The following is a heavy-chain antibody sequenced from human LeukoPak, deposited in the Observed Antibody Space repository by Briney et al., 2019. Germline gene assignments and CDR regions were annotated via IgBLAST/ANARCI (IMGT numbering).Heavy chain of an antibody. J-gene: IGHJ4*02. D-gene: IGHD6-13*01. CDR3: AKDIGQQLVHPYFDY. CDR2: ISWNSGSI. CDR1: GFTFDDYA. V-gene: IGHV3-9*01. Sequence: GRSLRLSCAASGFTFDDYAMHWVRQAPGKGLEWVSGISWNSGSIGYADSVKGRFTISRDNAKNSLYLQMNSLRAEDTALYYCAKDIGQQLVHPYFDYWGQGTLVTVSS.